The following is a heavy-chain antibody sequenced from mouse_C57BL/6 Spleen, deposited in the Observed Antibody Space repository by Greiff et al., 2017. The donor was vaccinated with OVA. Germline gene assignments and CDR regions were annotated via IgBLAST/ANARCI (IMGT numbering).Heavy chain of an antibody. CDR3: ALDSSGYQSMDY. Sequence: QVQLKQPGAELVKPGASVKMSCKASGYTFTSYWITWVKQRPGQGLEWIGDIYPGSGSTNYNEKFKSKATLTVDTSSSTAYMQLSSLTSEDSAVYYCALDSSGYQSMDYWGQGTSVTVSS. D-gene: IGHD3-2*02. CDR1: GYTFTSYW. J-gene: IGHJ4*01. V-gene: IGHV1-55*01. CDR2: IYPGSGST.